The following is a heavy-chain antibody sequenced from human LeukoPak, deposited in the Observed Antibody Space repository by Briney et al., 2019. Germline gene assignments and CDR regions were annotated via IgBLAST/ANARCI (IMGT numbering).Heavy chain of an antibody. V-gene: IGHV5-51*01. Sequence: GESLKISCKGSGYDFTTYWIGWVRQMPGKGLEWMGIIYPGDSDTRYSPSFQGQVTISADKSIRTAYLQWSSLKASDTAMYYCARHGGYSYGQNWFDPWGQGTLVTVSS. J-gene: IGHJ5*02. CDR3: ARHGGYSYGQNWFDP. D-gene: IGHD5-18*01. CDR2: IYPGDSDT. CDR1: GYDFTTYW.